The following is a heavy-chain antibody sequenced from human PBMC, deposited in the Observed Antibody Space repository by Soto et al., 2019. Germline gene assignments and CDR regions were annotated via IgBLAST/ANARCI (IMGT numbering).Heavy chain of an antibody. CDR1: GGSISRYY. CDR2: IYYSGST. Sequence: SETLSLTCTVSGGSISRYYWSWIRQPPGKGLEWIGYIYYSGSTNYNPSLNSRVTISVDTSKNQFSLKLSSVTAADTAVYYCARRRIAARLIWFDPWGQGTLVTVSS. V-gene: IGHV4-59*01. D-gene: IGHD6-6*01. J-gene: IGHJ5*02. CDR3: ARRRIAARLIWFDP.